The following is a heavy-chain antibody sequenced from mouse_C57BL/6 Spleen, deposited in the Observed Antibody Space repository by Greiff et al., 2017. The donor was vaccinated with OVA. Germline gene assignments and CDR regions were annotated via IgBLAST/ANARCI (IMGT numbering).Heavy chain of an antibody. V-gene: IGHV1-39*01. J-gene: IGHJ3*01. Sequence: VQLQQSGPELVKPGASVKISCKASGYSFTDYNMNWVKQSNGKSLEWIGVINPNYGTTSYNQKFKGKATLTVDQSSSTAYMQLNSLTSEDSAVYYCAREKDYGSSPAWFAYWGQGTLVTVSA. CDR1: GYSFTDYN. CDR3: AREKDYGSSPAWFAY. CDR2: INPNYGTT. D-gene: IGHD1-1*01.